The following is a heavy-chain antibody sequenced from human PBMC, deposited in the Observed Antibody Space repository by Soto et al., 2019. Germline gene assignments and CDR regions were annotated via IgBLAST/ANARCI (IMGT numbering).Heavy chain of an antibody. J-gene: IGHJ4*02. Sequence: PPGKGLEWIGYIYYSGSTNYNPSLKSRVTISVDTSKNQFSLKLSSVTAADTAVYYCARGELEPYFSDYWGQGSPVTVSS. CDR3: ARGELEPYFSDY. D-gene: IGHD1-1*01. CDR2: IYYSGST. V-gene: IGHV4-59*01.